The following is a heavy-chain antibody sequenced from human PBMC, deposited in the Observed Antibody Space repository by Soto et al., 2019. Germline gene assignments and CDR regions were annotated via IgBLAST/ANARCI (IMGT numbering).Heavy chain of an antibody. V-gene: IGHV4-30-2*01. Sequence: SDTLSLTCAVPGSSIISGGYSWSWIRQPPGKGLEWIGYIYHSGSTYYNPSLKSRVTISVDRSKNQFSLKLSSVTAADTAVYYCARVPDRWGQGTLVT. J-gene: IGHJ5*02. CDR1: GSSIISGGYS. CDR2: IYHSGST. CDR3: ARVPDR. D-gene: IGHD2-2*01.